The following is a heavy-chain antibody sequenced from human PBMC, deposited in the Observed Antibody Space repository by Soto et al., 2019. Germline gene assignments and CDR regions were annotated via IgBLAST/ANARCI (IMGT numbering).Heavy chain of an antibody. CDR2: ICEGGDDK. D-gene: IGHD1-1*01. CDR1: GFTFSSYG. V-gene: IGHV3-33*06. CDR3: ANPIPKTGTTFGF. Sequence: HPGGSLRLSCAASGFTFSSYGMHWVRQAPGKGLEWVSVICEGGDDKYYADSMKGRFTISRDNSKDTLYLQINSLRAEDTAVYYCANPIPKTGTTFGFWGQGTLVTVSS. J-gene: IGHJ4*02.